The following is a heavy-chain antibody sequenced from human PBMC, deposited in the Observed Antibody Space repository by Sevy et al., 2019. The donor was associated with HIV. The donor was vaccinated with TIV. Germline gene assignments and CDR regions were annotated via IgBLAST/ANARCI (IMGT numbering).Heavy chain of an antibody. D-gene: IGHD3-3*01. CDR1: GFIFNNYA. J-gene: IGHJ5*02. V-gene: IGHV3-23*01. CDR2: ISGSGGGT. Sequence: GGSLRLSCAVSGFIFNNYAMSWVRQAPGKGLEWVSGISGSGGGTYYADSVKGRFTISRDNSKNTLYLQMNSLRAEDTAVYYCAEDVSHYDFWSGEGGRFDPWVQGTLVTVSS. CDR3: AEDVSHYDFWSGEGGRFDP.